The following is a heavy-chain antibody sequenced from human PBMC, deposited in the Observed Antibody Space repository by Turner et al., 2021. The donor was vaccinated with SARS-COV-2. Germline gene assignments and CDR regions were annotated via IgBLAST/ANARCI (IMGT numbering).Heavy chain of an antibody. Sequence: VHLLQSGAEAQTPGASVKVSSKVSGYTLSELSIHWVRQAPGKGPEWIGRFNSDGGEPINAQMIQGRISLTEDTSTDTLYMEMGRLRSEDTAVHYGATSWELPDACFDSWGQGTLVTVSS. CDR1: GYTLSELS. CDR3: ATSWELPDACFDS. D-gene: IGHD1-7*01. CDR2: FNSDGGEP. J-gene: IGHJ4*02. V-gene: IGHV1-24*01.